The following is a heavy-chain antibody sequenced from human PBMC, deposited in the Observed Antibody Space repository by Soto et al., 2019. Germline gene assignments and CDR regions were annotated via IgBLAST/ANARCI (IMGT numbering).Heavy chain of an antibody. CDR3: AGGQGPGYSSSLLHHYDGIDV. Sequence: PGGSLRLACAASGFTCSSYSMNWVRQAPGKGLEWVSSISSSSSYIYYADSVKGRFTISRDNAKNSLYLQMNSLRAEDTAVYYCAGGQGPGYSSSLLHHYDGIDVSTQRTTDPVS. CDR1: GFTCSSYS. V-gene: IGHV3-21*01. J-gene: IGHJ6*02. CDR2: ISSSSSYI. D-gene: IGHD6-13*01.